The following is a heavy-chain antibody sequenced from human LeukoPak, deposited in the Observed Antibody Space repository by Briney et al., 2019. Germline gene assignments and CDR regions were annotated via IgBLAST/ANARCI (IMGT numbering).Heavy chain of an antibody. CDR3: ARGGVGCFDY. D-gene: IGHD6-19*01. CDR1: GFTFSSYW. J-gene: IGHJ4*02. CDR2: INSDGSSA. Sequence: GGSLRLSCAASGFTFSSYWIHWVRQAPGKGLVWVSHINSDGSSATCADSVKGRLTISRDNAKNTVYLEMNSLRAEDTAVYYCARGGVGCFDYWGREPWSPSPQ. V-gene: IGHV3-74*01.